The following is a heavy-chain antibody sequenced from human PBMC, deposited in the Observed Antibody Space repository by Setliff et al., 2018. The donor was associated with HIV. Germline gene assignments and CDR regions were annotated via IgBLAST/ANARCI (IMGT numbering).Heavy chain of an antibody. J-gene: IGHJ3*02. CDR3: ARDPHPHGGSEDAFDI. CDR2: ISSTSTTI. Sequence: PGGSLRLSWVASGFTFSPHRMNWVRQAPGKGLEWVSYISSTSTTIFQADSVKGRFTISRDNVKNSLYLQMSSLRGEDTAVYYCARDPHPHGGSEDAFDIWGQGTMVTVSS. V-gene: IGHV3-48*01. D-gene: IGHD3-16*01. CDR1: GFTFSPHR.